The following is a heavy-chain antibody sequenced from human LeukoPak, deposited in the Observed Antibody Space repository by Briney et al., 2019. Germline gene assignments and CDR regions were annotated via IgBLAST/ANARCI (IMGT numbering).Heavy chain of an antibody. J-gene: IGHJ4*02. Sequence: SETLSLTCTVSGGSISSYYWSWIRQPPGKWLEFIGYIYYSGSTDYNPSLKSRVTISVDTSKNQSSLKLSSVTAADTAVYYCARGRLARSPYFDYWGQGTLVTVSS. D-gene: IGHD6-19*01. V-gene: IGHV4-59*01. CDR1: GGSISSYY. CDR2: IYYSGST. CDR3: ARGRLARSPYFDY.